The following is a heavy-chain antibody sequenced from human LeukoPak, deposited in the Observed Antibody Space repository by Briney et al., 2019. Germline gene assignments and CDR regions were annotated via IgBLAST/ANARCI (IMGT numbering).Heavy chain of an antibody. CDR2: IYYSGST. D-gene: IGHD3-22*01. CDR3: ARGYYYDSSALDY. V-gene: IGHV4-31*03. CDR1: GGSISSGDYY. Sequence: SQTLSRTCTVSGGSISSGDYYWSWIRQHPGKGLEWIGYIYYSGSTYYNPSLKSRVTLSVDTSKNQFSLKLTSVTAADTAVYYCARGYYYDSSALDYWGQGTLVTVSS. J-gene: IGHJ4*02.